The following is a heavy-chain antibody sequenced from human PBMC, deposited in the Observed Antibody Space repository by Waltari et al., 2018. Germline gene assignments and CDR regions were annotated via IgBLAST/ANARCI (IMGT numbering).Heavy chain of an antibody. CDR3: AKDVEMATIRAYYFDY. CDR2: ISGSGGST. CDR1: GFTFSSSA. Sequence: EVQLLESEGGLVQPGGSLRLSSAASGFTFSSSAISWVTQAPGKGLECVSAISGSGGSTYYADSVKGRFTISRDNSKNTLYLQMNSLRAEDTAVYYCAKDVEMATIRAYYFDYWGQGTLVTVSS. J-gene: IGHJ4*02. V-gene: IGHV3-23*01. D-gene: IGHD5-12*01.